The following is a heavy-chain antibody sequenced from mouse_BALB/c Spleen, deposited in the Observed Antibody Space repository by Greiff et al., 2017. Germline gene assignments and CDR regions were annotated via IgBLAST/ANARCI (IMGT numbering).Heavy chain of an antibody. J-gene: IGHJ3*01. D-gene: IGHD1-1*01. CDR1: GFTFSSYA. CDR3: ARGVGSRSPWFAY. Sequence: EVQGVESGGGLVKPGGSLKLSCAASGFTFSSYAMSWVRQTPEKRLEWVASISSGGSTYYPDSVKGRFTISRDNARNILYLQMSSLRSEDTAMYYCARGVGSRSPWFAYWGQGTLVTVSA. V-gene: IGHV5-6-5*01. CDR2: ISSGGST.